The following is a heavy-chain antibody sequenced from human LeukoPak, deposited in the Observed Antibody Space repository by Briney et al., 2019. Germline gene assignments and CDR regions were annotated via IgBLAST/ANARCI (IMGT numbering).Heavy chain of an antibody. D-gene: IGHD3-10*01. V-gene: IGHV4-59*08. CDR1: GGSISSFY. CDR3: ARLSVTMVRGVPKYYYGMDV. CDR2: IYYRGST. J-gene: IGHJ6*02. Sequence: SSETLSLTCTVSGGSISSFYWDWIRQPPGEGLEWIGCIYYRGSTNYNPSLKSRVTISVDTSQNQFSLHLSSVTAADTAVYYCARLSVTMVRGVPKYYYGMDVWGQGTTVTVSS.